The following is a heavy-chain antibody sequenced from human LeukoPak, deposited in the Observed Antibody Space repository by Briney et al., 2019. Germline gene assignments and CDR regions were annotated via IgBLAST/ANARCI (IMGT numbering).Heavy chain of an antibody. V-gene: IGHV4-59*01. D-gene: IGHD6-19*01. CDR3: ARLSSGWYYFDY. J-gene: IGHJ4*02. CDR1: GGSISSYY. Sequence: SETLSLTCSVSGGSISSYYWNWIRQPPGKGLEWIGYIYYSGSTNYNPSLKSRVTMSVDTSKNQFSLKLSSVTAADTAVYYCARLSSGWYYFDYWGQGTLVTVSS. CDR2: IYYSGST.